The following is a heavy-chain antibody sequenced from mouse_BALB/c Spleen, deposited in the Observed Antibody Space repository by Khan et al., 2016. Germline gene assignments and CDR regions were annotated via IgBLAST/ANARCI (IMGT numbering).Heavy chain of an antibody. D-gene: IGHD1-1*01. J-gene: IGHJ3*01. Sequence: QIQVVQSGPELKKPGETVKISCKASGYTFTNYGMNWVKQAPGKGLKWMGWINTNTGEPTYAEEFKGRFAFSLETSASTAYLQINNLKNEDTATDFCAEDYYGSNWFAYWGQGTLVTVSA. CDR2: INTNTGEP. V-gene: IGHV9-3*02. CDR1: GYTFTNYG. CDR3: AEDYYGSNWFAY.